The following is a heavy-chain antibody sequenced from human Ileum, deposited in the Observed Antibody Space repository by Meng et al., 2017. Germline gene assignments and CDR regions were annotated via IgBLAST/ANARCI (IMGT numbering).Heavy chain of an antibody. J-gene: IGHJ4*02. CDR1: GDSISTSPYY. CDR2: IFYSGNT. D-gene: IGHD4-17*01. CDR3: AKQPSYGDATDRLDY. Sequence: SETLSLTCTVSGDSISTSPYYWTWIRQPPGKGLEWIGYIFYSGNTNYNPSLKSRLTMSLDTSRNQFSLKLNSVTAEDTAVYYCAKQPSYGDATDRLDYWGQGTLVTVSS. V-gene: IGHV4-39*07.